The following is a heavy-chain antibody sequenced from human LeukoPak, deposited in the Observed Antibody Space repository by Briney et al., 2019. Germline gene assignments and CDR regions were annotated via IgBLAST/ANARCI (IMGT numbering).Heavy chain of an antibody. CDR3: ARDQRLTLWPSDASDI. J-gene: IGHJ3*02. Sequence: PSETLSLTCTVSGGSISSYYWSWLRQPPGKGLEWIGYIYYSGSTNYNPSLKSRVTISVDTFKNQFSLKLSSVTAADTAVYYCARDQRLTLWPSDASDIWGQRTMVTVSS. V-gene: IGHV4-59*01. CDR1: GGSISSYY. D-gene: IGHD5-18*01. CDR2: IYYSGST.